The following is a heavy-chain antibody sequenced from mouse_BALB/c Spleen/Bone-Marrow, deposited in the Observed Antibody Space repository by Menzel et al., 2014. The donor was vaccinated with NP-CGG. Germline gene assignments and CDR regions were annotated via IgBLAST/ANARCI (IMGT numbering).Heavy chain of an antibody. D-gene: IGHD2-3*01. CDR3: ARYDGPAWFAY. V-gene: IGHV1S81*02. CDR1: GYSFTTYR. J-gene: IGHJ3*01. Sequence: VQLQQSGAELVKPGASVRLSCKASGYSFTTYRIHWVKQRPGQGLEWIGEINPSNGRTNYNEKFKSKATLTVDKSSSTAYMQLSSLTSEDSAVYYCARYDGPAWFAYWGQGTLVTVSA. CDR2: INPSNGRT.